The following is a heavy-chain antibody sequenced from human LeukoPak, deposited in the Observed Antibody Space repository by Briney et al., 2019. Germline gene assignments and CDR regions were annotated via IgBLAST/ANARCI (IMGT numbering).Heavy chain of an antibody. Sequence: ASVKVSCKASGFTFTSSAMQWVRQARGQRLEWIGWIVVGSGNTNYAQKFQERVTITRDMSTSTAYMELSSLRSEDTAVYYCARAHLEQNAFDIWGQGTMVTVSS. J-gene: IGHJ3*02. V-gene: IGHV1-58*02. CDR2: IVVGSGNT. CDR1: GFTFTSSA. CDR3: ARAHLEQNAFDI. D-gene: IGHD1/OR15-1a*01.